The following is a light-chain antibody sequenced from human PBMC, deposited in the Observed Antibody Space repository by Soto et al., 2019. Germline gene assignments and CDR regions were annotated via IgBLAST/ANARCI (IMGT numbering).Light chain of an antibody. Sequence: ESVLTQSPGTLSLSPGERATLSCRASQSVSSNYLNWYQQKPGQAPRLLIYGASSRATGIPDRFSGSGSGTDFTLTIDRLEPEDFAVYYCQQYGNSPQTFGQGTKVEIK. CDR2: GAS. J-gene: IGKJ1*01. CDR3: QQYGNSPQT. CDR1: QSVSSNY. V-gene: IGKV3-20*01.